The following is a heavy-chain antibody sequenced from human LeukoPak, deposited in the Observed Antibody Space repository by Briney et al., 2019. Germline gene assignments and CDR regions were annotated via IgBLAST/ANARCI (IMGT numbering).Heavy chain of an antibody. D-gene: IGHD2-2*01. CDR2: IYYSGST. J-gene: IGHJ6*03. V-gene: IGHV4-59*11. Sequence: SETLSLTCTVSGGAISSHYWSWIRQPPGKGLKWIGYIYYSGSTNYNPSPKSRVTISVDTSKNQISLKLRSVTAADTAVYYCARTIVVVPAAMFGYYYYYMDVWGKGTTVTVSS. CDR3: ARTIVVVPAAMFGYYYYYMDV. CDR1: GGAISSHY.